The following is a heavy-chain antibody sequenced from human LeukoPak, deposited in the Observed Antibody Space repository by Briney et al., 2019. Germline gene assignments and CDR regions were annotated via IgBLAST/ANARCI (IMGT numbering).Heavy chain of an antibody. CDR3: ARDSTLEAFDI. D-gene: IGHD1-1*01. CDR1: GFTVSSNY. Sequence: GGSLRLSCAASGFTVSSNYMSWVRQAPGKGLEWVSVIYSGGSAYYADSVKGRFTISRDNSKNTLYLQMNSLRAEDTAVYYCARDSTLEAFDIWGQGTMVTVSS. CDR2: IYSGGSA. V-gene: IGHV3-53*01. J-gene: IGHJ3*02.